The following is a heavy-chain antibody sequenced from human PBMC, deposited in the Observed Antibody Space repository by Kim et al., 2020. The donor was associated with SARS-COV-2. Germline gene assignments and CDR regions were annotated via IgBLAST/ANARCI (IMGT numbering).Heavy chain of an antibody. CDR1: GGSISSGGYY. Sequence: SETLSLTCTVSGGSISSGGYYWSWIRQHPGKGLEWIGYIYYSGSTYYNPSLKSRVTISVDTSKNQFSLKLSSVTAADTAVYYCARAVVILHHDAFDIWGQGTMVTVSS. CDR2: IYYSGST. D-gene: IGHD3-22*01. CDR3: ARAVVILHHDAFDI. V-gene: IGHV4-31*03. J-gene: IGHJ3*02.